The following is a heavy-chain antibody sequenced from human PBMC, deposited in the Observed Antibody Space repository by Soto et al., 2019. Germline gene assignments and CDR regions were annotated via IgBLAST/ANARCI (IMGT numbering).Heavy chain of an antibody. CDR2: MNPNSGNT. CDR1: GYTFTSYA. Sequence: GASVKVSCKASGYTFTSYAMHWVRQAPGQRLEWMGWMNPNSGNTGYAQKFQGRVTMTRNTSIGTAYMELSSLRSEDTAVYYCATERWEDAFDIWGQGTMVTVSS. CDR3: ATERWEDAFDI. V-gene: IGHV1-8*02. J-gene: IGHJ3*02. D-gene: IGHD1-26*01.